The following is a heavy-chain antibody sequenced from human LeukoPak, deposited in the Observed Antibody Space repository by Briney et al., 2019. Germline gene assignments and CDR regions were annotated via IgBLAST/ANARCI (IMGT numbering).Heavy chain of an antibody. J-gene: IGHJ4*02. D-gene: IGHD6-13*01. CDR2: ISHGGST. CDR3: ARGPSIASGFGSNWYVNY. Sequence: PSETLSLTCAVYGGSFSNYYWSWIRQPPGMGLEWIGEISHGGSTNYNPALKSRVNISVHTSKSQFSLKVRSVTAADTAVYYCARGPSIASGFGSNWYVNYWGQGTLVTVSS. CDR1: GGSFSNYY. V-gene: IGHV4-34*01.